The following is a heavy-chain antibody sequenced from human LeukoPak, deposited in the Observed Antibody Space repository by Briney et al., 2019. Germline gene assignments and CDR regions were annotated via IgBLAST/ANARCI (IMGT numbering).Heavy chain of an antibody. V-gene: IGHV1-46*01. Sequence: ASMKVSCKASGYTFTSNYIHWVRQAPGQGLEWMGMIYPRDGSTSYAQKFQGRVTVNRDTSTSTVHMELSGLRSEDTAVYYCASYADATDYGEELGPDYWGQGTMVTVSS. CDR1: GYTFTSNY. J-gene: IGHJ4*02. CDR3: ASYADATDYGEELGPDY. CDR2: IYPRDGST. D-gene: IGHD4-17*01.